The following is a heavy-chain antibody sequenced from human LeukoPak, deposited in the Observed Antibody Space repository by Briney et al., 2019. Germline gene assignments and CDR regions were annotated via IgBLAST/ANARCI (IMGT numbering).Heavy chain of an antibody. Sequence: GASLRLSCAASGLIFSDYGFHWVRQAPGKGLEWVSFIRYDGKDVYYGDSVKGRSAISKDNFRNTVYPQMDSLRVEDTAIYYCVKDLRDRNNCYTHLDWGQGTLVTLSS. V-gene: IGHV3-30*02. D-gene: IGHD1-20*01. CDR3: VKDLRDRNNCYTHLD. CDR2: IRYDGKDV. J-gene: IGHJ4*02. CDR1: GLIFSDYG.